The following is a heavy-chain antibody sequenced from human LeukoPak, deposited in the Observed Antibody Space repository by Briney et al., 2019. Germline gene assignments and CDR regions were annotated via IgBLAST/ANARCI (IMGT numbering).Heavy chain of an antibody. CDR1: GGSISGSNW. V-gene: IGHV4-4*02. Sequence: SETLSLTCAVSGGSISGSNWWSWVRQPPGKGLEWIGEIYHSGSTNYNPSLKSRVTISVDKSKNQFSLKLSSVTAADTAVYYCARARRWNAAVEGWWFDPWGQGTLVTVSS. CDR2: IYHSGST. D-gene: IGHD1-1*01. J-gene: IGHJ5*02. CDR3: ARARRWNAAVEGWWFDP.